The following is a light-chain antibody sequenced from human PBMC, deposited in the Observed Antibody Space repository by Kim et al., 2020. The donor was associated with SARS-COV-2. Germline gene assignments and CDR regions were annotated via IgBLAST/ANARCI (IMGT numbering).Light chain of an antibody. J-gene: IGLJ3*02. CDR2: SNN. CDR1: SSNIGSTT. Sequence: ELTQPPSASGTPGQRVTISCSGSSSNIGSTTVNWYQQLPGAAPKLLIYSNNQRPSGVPDRVSSSKSGTSASLAISGLQSEDEADYYCATWDDSLNAVVFGGGTKLTVL. V-gene: IGLV1-44*01. CDR3: ATWDDSLNAVV.